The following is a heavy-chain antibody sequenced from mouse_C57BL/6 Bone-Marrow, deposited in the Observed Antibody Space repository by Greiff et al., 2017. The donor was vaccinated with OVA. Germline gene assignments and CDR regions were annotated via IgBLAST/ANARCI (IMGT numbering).Heavy chain of an antibody. CDR2: ISYDGSH. Sequence: EVKLMESGPGLVKPSQSLSLPCSVTGYSITSGYYWNWIRQFPGNKLEWMGYISYDGSHNYNPSLKNRISITRDTSKNQFFLKLNSVTTEDTATYYCARLTTEYYFDYWGQGTTLTVSS. J-gene: IGHJ2*01. CDR3: ARLTTEYYFDY. D-gene: IGHD1-1*01. V-gene: IGHV3-6*01. CDR1: GYSITSGYY.